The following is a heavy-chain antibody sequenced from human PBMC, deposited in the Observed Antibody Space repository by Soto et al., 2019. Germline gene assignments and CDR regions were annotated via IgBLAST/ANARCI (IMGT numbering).Heavy chain of an antibody. D-gene: IGHD2-2*01. CDR3: ARDRCSSTSCYDRNGMDV. Sequence: QVQLQESGPGLVKPSQTLSLTCTVSGGSISSGGYYWSWIRQHPGKGLEWIGYIYYSGSTYYNPSLKRRVTISVDTSKNQFSLKLSSVTAADTAVYYCARDRCSSTSCYDRNGMDVWGQGTTVTVSS. J-gene: IGHJ6*02. V-gene: IGHV4-31*03. CDR1: GGSISSGGYY. CDR2: IYYSGST.